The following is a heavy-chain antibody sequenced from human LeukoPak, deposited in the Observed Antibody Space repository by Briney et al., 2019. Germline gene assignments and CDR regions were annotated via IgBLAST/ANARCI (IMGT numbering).Heavy chain of an antibody. CDR3: ARGLGSIAGATASDY. V-gene: IGHV4-34*01. CDR1: GGSFSGYY. J-gene: IGHJ4*02. Sequence: PSETLSLTCAVYGGSFSGYYWSWIRQPPGKGLEWIGEINHSGSTNYNPSLKSRVTISVDTSKNQFSLKLSSVTAADTAVYYCARGLGSIAGATASDYWGQGTLVTVSS. CDR2: INHSGST. D-gene: IGHD1-26*01.